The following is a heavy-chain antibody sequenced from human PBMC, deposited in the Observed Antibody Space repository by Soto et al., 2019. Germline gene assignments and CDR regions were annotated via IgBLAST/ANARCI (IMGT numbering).Heavy chain of an antibody. CDR2: INPNSGGT. CDR3: ARVGGGLASLGYYGMDV. D-gene: IGHD3-10*01. CDR1: GYTFIGYY. J-gene: IGHJ6*02. Sequence: GASVKVSFKASGYTFIGYYIHWVRQAPGQGLEWMGWINPNSGGTNYAQRFQGWVTMTRDRSISTAYMELSRLKSDDTAVYYCARVGGGLASLGYYGMDVWGQGTTVTVSS. V-gene: IGHV1-2*04.